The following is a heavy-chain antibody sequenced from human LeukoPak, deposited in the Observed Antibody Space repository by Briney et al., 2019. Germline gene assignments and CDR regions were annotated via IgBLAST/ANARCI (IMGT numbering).Heavy chain of an antibody. CDR3: ARSTLTMNGAFDI. CDR2: IKQDGSEK. CDR1: GFTFSSYW. V-gene: IGHV3-7*01. D-gene: IGHD3-22*01. J-gene: IGHJ3*02. Sequence: GGSLRLSCAASGFTFSSYWMSWVRQDPGKGLEWVANIKQDGSEKYYVDSVKGRFTISRDNAKNSLYLQMNSLRAADTAVYYCARSTLTMNGAFDIWGQGTMVTVS.